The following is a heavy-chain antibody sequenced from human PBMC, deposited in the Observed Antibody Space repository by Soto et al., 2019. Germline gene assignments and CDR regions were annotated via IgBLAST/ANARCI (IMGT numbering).Heavy chain of an antibody. D-gene: IGHD2-15*01. J-gene: IGHJ4*02. CDR1: GYTFSTYA. V-gene: IGHV1-3*04. CDR2: INIGTGNT. Sequence: QVHLVQPGAEVKKPGASVKVSCKTSGYTFSTYAIHWVRQAPGQGLEWMGWINIGTGNTKYSQTLQGRVTISRDTSASTAYMELSSLISEDTAVYYCARDGYCNGGSCYSVYWGQGTLVTVSP. CDR3: ARDGYCNGGSCYSVY.